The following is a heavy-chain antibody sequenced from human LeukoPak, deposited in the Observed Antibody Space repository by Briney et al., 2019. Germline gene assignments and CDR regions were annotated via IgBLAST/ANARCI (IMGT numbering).Heavy chain of an antibody. CDR2: INPSDGVT. D-gene: IGHD3-10*01. CDR3: ARDFITMIRGVTLSGNAMDL. Sequence: GASVKVSCKASEYTFTDFSLHWVRQAPGQGLEWLGWINPSDGVTKYAQKFRGRVTLTTDTSVNTAYMDLTWLGSDDTAIYYCARDFITMIRGVTLSGNAMDLWGQGTTVTVSS. J-gene: IGHJ6*02. V-gene: IGHV1-2*02. CDR1: EYTFTDFS.